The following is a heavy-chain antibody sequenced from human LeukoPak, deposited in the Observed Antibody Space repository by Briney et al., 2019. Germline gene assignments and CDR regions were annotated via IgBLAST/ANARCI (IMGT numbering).Heavy chain of an antibody. D-gene: IGHD3-10*01. CDR1: GFSFSSYT. CDR3: ARDFSATNYFDY. CDR2: ISSSSRYR. V-gene: IGHV3-21*01. Sequence: PGGSLRLSCAASGFSFSSYTMKWVRQAPRRGLEWVSSISSSSRYRYYADSVKGRFTISRDNSKNSLYLQVNSLRAEDTAVYYCARDFSATNYFDYWGQGTLVTVSS. J-gene: IGHJ4*02.